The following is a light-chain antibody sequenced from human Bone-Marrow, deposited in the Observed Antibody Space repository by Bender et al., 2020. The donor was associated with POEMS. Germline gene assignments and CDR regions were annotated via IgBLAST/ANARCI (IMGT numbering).Light chain of an antibody. J-gene: IGLJ3*02. CDR3: CSYAGSSTPWV. Sequence: QSALTQPASVSGSLGQSITISCIGTSSDVADYNYVSWYQQHPGKVPKLIIHDVNDRPSGISDRFSGSKSGNTASLTISGLQTEDEADYYCCSYAGSSTPWVFGGGTKLTVL. V-gene: IGLV2-14*03. CDR2: DVN. CDR1: SSDVADYNY.